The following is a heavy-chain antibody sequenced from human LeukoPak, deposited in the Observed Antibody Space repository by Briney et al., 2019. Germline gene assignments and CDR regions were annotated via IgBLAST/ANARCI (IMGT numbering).Heavy chain of an antibody. J-gene: IGHJ6*03. CDR1: GGSISSYY. CDR2: IYYSGST. CDR3: ARGEWLRNYYMDV. Sequence: SETLSLTCTVSGGSISSYYWNWIRQSPGKGLEWIGYIYYSGSTNYNPSLKSRVTISVDTSKNQFSLKLNSVTAADTAVYYCARGEWLRNYYMDVWGKGTTVTISS. V-gene: IGHV4-59*01. D-gene: IGHD5-12*01.